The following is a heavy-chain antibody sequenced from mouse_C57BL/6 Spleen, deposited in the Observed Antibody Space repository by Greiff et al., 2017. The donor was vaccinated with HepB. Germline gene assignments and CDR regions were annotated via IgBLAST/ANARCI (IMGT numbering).Heavy chain of an antibody. CDR1: GFNIKDYY. J-gene: IGHJ3*01. V-gene: IGHV14-2*01. CDR3: ARSWQLRAWFAY. D-gene: IGHD3-2*02. Sequence: EVKLMESGAELVKPGASVKLSCTASGFNIKDYYMHWVKQRTEQGLEWIGRIDPEDGETKYAPKFQGKATITADTSSYTAYLQLSSLTSEDTAVYYCARSWQLRAWFAYWGQGTLVTVSA. CDR2: IDPEDGET.